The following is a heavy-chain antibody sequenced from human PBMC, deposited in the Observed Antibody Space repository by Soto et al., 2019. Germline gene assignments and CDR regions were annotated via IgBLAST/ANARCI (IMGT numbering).Heavy chain of an antibody. Sequence: QLQLQESGPGLVKPSETLSLTCTVSGGSISSSSYYWGWVRQPPGKGLEWIGSIYYSGSTYYNPSLKSRVTISVDTSKNQFSLKLSSVTAADTAVYYCARLTGPRGSYLYYWGQGTLVTVSS. CDR3: ARLTGPRGSYLYY. CDR1: GGSISSSSYY. J-gene: IGHJ4*02. V-gene: IGHV4-39*01. CDR2: IYYSGST. D-gene: IGHD1-26*01.